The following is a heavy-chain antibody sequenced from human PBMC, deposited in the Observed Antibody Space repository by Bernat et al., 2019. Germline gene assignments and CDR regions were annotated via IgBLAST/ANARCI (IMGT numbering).Heavy chain of an antibody. Sequence: QVQLQESGPGLVKPSGTLSLTCAVSGGSISSHDWWSWVRQPPGKGLEWIGEIHHSGSTNYNPSLKNRVTISVDKSKNQFSLRLNSVTAADTAVYYCARNDYYCMDVWGTGTTVSVSS. CDR2: IHHSGST. J-gene: IGHJ6*03. CDR3: ARNDYYCMDV. V-gene: IGHV4-4*02. CDR1: GGSISSHDW.